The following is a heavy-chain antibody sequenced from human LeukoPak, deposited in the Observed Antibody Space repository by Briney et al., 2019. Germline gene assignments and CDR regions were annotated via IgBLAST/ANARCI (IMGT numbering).Heavy chain of an antibody. J-gene: IGHJ4*02. V-gene: IGHV4-4*07. Sequence: LETLSLTCTVSGGSISSYYWSWIRQPAGKGLEWIGRIYSSGSTNYNPSLKSRVTISVDTSKNQFSLKLSSVTAADTAVYYCARYYDYVWGSYRPAPFDYWGQGTLVTVSS. CDR1: GGSISSYY. CDR2: IYSSGST. D-gene: IGHD3-16*02. CDR3: ARYYDYVWGSYRPAPFDY.